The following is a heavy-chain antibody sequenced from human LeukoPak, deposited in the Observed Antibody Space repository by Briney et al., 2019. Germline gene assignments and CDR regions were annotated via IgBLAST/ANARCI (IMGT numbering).Heavy chain of an antibody. J-gene: IGHJ5*02. CDR3: ARGLRIAVAGTQKFDP. CDR1: GVSISSSNW. CDR2: IYHSGST. V-gene: IGHV4-4*02. D-gene: IGHD6-19*01. Sequence: KSSGTLSLTCAVSGVSISSSNWWSWVRQPPGKGLEWIGEIYHSGSTNYNPSLKSRVTISVDTSKNQFSLKLSSVTAADTAVYYCARGLRIAVAGTQKFDPWGQGALVTVSS.